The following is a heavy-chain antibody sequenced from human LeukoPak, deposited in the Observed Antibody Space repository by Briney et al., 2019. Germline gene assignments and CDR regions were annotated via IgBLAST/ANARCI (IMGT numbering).Heavy chain of an antibody. CDR3: ARENWGSPDS. CDR2: IYPRDSDT. D-gene: IGHD7-27*01. CDR1: GYKFTNYW. Sequence: GESLKISCKGSGYKFTNYWIAWVRQMPGQGLEWLGIIYPRDSDTRYSPSFQGQVTISVDTSIDTAYLQWSSLKASDTAIYYCARENWGSPDSWGQGTLVTVSS. J-gene: IGHJ4*02. V-gene: IGHV5-51*01.